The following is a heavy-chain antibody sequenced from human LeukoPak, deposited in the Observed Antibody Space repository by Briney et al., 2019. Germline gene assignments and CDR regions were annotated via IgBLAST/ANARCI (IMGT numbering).Heavy chain of an antibody. D-gene: IGHD3-22*01. CDR1: GFTSSSYA. CDR3: ARDYPYYYDSSGYYSFDY. V-gene: IGHV3-30-3*01. J-gene: IGHJ4*02. Sequence: GRSLRLSCAASGFTSSSYAMHWVRQAPGKGLEWVAVISYDGSNKYYADSVKGRFTLSRDNSKNTLYLQMNSLRAEDTAVYYCARDYPYYYDSSGYYSFDYWGQGTLVTVAS. CDR2: ISYDGSNK.